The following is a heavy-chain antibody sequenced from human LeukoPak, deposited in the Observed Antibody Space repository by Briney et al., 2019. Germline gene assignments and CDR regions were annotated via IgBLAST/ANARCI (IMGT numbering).Heavy chain of an antibody. V-gene: IGHV3-23*01. Sequence: GGSLRLSCAASGFAFRSYAMTWVRQAPGKGLEWVSAVSGSADSTYYADSVKGRFTISRDNSKNTLYLQMNSLRAEDTAVYYCARDRGYYYYYMDVWGKGTTVTVSS. D-gene: IGHD3-10*01. J-gene: IGHJ6*03. CDR1: GFAFRSYA. CDR2: VSGSADST. CDR3: ARDRGYYYYYMDV.